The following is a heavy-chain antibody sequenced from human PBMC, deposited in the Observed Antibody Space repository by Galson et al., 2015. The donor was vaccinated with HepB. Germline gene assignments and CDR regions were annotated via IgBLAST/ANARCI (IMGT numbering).Heavy chain of an antibody. Sequence: QSGAEVKKPGESLRISCKGSGYSFTSYWISWVRQMPGKGLEWMGRIDTSGSYSNNSTSFEGHVTISADESISPAYLQWSSLKASDTAMYYCATGRGTSSSWYDFDYWGQGTLVTVSS. CDR3: ATGRGTSSSWYDFDY. D-gene: IGHD6-13*01. CDR2: IDTSGSYS. V-gene: IGHV5-10-1*01. J-gene: IGHJ4*02. CDR1: GYSFTSYW.